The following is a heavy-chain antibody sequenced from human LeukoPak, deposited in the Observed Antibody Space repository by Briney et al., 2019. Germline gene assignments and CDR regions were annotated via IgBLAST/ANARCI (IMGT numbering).Heavy chain of an antibody. Sequence: SETLSLTYTVSGGSISSYYWSWIRQPPGKGLEWIGYIYYSGSTNYNPSLKSRVTISVDTSKNQFSLKLSSVTAADTAVYYCARVRLLTTYYFDYWGQGTLVTVSS. CDR2: IYYSGST. CDR3: ARVRLLTTYYFDY. V-gene: IGHV4-59*01. D-gene: IGHD3-3*01. J-gene: IGHJ4*02. CDR1: GGSISSYY.